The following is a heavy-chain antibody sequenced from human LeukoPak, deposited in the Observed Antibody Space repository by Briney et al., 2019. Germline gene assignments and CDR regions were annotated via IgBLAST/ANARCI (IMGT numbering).Heavy chain of an antibody. Sequence: SETLSLTCAVYGGSFSGYYWSWIRQPPGKGLEWIGEINHSGSTNYNPSLKSRVTISVDTSKNQFSLKLSSVTAADTAVYYCARGSKTTVVTTWGQGTLVTASS. CDR2: INHSGST. V-gene: IGHV4-34*01. D-gene: IGHD4-23*01. J-gene: IGHJ5*02. CDR3: ARGSKTTVVTT. CDR1: GGSFSGYY.